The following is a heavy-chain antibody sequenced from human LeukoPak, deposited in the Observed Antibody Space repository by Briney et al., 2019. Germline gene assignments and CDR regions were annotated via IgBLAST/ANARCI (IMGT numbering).Heavy chain of an antibody. Sequence: GGSLRLSCAASGFTFDDYAMHWVRQAPGKGLEWVSGISWNSGSIGYADSVKGRFTVSRDNAKNSLYLQMNSLRAEDTALYYCAKERQYYYDSSGYSFLPDYYYGMDVWGQGTTVTVSS. V-gene: IGHV3-9*01. CDR1: GFTFDDYA. J-gene: IGHJ6*02. D-gene: IGHD3-22*01. CDR3: AKERQYYYDSSGYSFLPDYYYGMDV. CDR2: ISWNSGSI.